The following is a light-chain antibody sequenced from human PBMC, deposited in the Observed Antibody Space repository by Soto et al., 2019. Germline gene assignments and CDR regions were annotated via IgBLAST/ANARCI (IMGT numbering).Light chain of an antibody. Sequence: EIVLTQSPGTLSLSPGEGATVSCRASQSISSNFLAWYQQKRGQAPRLLIHGASNRATGIPARFSGSGSGTDFTLTISSLQSEDFAVYYCQQYNSWPLTFGGGTKVDIK. V-gene: IGKV3D-15*01. CDR2: GAS. CDR1: QSISSNF. CDR3: QQYNSWPLT. J-gene: IGKJ4*01.